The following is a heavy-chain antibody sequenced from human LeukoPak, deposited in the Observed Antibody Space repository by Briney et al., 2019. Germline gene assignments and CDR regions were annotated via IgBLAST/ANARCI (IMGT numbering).Heavy chain of an antibody. J-gene: IGHJ4*02. CDR3: ARGDAASSWFRR. Sequence: GASVKVSCKASGYTFTSYGISWVRQAPGQGLEWMGWISAYNGNTNYAQKFQGRVTMTRNTAISTAFMELSSLSSEDTAMYYCARGDAASSWFRRWGQGTLVTVSS. D-gene: IGHD6-13*01. CDR1: GYTFTSYG. V-gene: IGHV1-18*01. CDR2: ISAYNGNT.